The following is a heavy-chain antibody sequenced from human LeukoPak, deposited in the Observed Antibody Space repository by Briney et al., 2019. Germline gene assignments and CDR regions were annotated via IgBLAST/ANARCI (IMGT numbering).Heavy chain of an antibody. Sequence: SETLSLTCTVSGGSISSYYWSWIRQPPGKGLEWIGSISYTGRTNYNPSLKSRVTISVDTSKNQFSLKLSSVTAADTAVYYCARLRDFDWLFDYWGQGTLVTVSS. CDR1: GGSISSYY. J-gene: IGHJ4*02. CDR3: ARLRDFDWLFDY. CDR2: ISYTGRT. D-gene: IGHD3-9*01. V-gene: IGHV4-59*08.